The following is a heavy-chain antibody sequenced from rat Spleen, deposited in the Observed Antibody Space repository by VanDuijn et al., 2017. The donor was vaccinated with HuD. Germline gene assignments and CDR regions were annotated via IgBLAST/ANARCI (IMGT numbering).Heavy chain of an antibody. V-gene: IGHV5-22*01. CDR3: ASQIAAIPYWYFDF. CDR2: ISYEGRRT. CDR1: GFTFSNYG. J-gene: IGHJ1*01. D-gene: IGHD1-2*01. Sequence: EVQLVESGGGLVQPGRSLKLSCAASGFTFSNYGMAWVRQTPTKGLAWVASISYEGRRTYYGDSVKGRFTIPRDNAKRTLYLQMNSLRSEDTATYYCASQIAAIPYWYFDFWGPGTMVTVSS.